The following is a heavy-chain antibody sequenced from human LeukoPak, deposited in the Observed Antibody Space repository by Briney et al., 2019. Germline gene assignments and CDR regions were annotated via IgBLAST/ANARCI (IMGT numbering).Heavy chain of an antibody. Sequence: GESLKISCKGSGYSFTTYWIGWVRHMPGKCLEWMGLIYPGYSDTRYNPSFQGQVTISADRSISTAYLQWSSLKASDTAMYYCARQSTYYYGSGSFHDYMDVWGKGTTVTVSS. CDR1: GYSFTTYW. D-gene: IGHD3-10*01. CDR3: ARQSTYYYGSGSFHDYMDV. V-gene: IGHV5-51*01. J-gene: IGHJ6*03. CDR2: IYPGYSDT.